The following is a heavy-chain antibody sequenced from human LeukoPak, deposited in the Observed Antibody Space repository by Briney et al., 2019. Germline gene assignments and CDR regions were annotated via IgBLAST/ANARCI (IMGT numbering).Heavy chain of an antibody. CDR2: ISSSSSYI. J-gene: IGHJ6*02. D-gene: IGHD4-11*01. CDR3: ARDDINYYGNGMDV. Sequence: GGSLRLSCAASGFTFSSYSMNWVRQAPGKGLEWVSSISSSSSYIYYADSVKGRFTISRDNAKNSLYLQMNSLRAEDTAVYYCARDDINYYGNGMDVWGQGTTVTVSS. CDR1: GFTFSSYS. V-gene: IGHV3-21*01.